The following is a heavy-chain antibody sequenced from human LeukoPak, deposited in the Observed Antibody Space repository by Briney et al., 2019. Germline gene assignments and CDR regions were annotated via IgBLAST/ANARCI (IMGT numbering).Heavy chain of an antibody. Sequence: GASVKVSCKASGYPFSDYYMHWLQQAPGKGLEWMGRIDPADGETTYAENFQGRVTFTADTSTYTIYMELNSLTLADRAVYFCARDHEERGPYLDLWGQGTQVIVSS. CDR3: ARDHEERGPYLDL. V-gene: IGHV1-69-2*01. CDR1: GYPFSDYY. CDR2: IDPADGET. D-gene: IGHD3-10*01. J-gene: IGHJ4*02.